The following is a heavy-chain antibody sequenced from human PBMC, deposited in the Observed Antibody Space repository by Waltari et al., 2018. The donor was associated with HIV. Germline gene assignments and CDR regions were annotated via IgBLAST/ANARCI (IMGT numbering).Heavy chain of an antibody. D-gene: IGHD3-22*01. Sequence: QVHLVQSGAELRKPGASVTVSCTASGYTFTNYGITWVRQAPGQVLEWMGWISGYNGDTKYAQKVRGRVTMTTDTSTSTAYLEMGSLRFDDTAVYYCARDHYYGSSGYYSDYWGQGTLVTVSS. J-gene: IGHJ4*02. CDR1: GYTFTNYG. CDR2: ISGYNGDT. CDR3: ARDHYYGSSGYYSDY. V-gene: IGHV1-18*01.